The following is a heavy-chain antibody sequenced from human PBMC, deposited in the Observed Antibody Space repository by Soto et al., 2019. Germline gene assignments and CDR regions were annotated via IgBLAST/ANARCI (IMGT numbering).Heavy chain of an antibody. V-gene: IGHV3-73*01. J-gene: IGHJ4*02. CDR2: IETNTKNYAT. CDR1: GFAFSGSA. CDR3: TRDGGTYNHLDY. Sequence: SLRLSCAASGFAFSGSAIHWVRQASGKGLEWLGLIETNTKNYATVFAASTKGRFSISRDDSKNTAHLQMNSLETEDTALYYCTRDGGTYNHLDYWGQGTRVTVSS. D-gene: IGHD1-20*01.